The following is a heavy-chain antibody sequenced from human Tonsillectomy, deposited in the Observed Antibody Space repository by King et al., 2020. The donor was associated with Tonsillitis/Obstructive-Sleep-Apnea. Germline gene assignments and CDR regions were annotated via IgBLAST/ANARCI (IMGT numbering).Heavy chain of an antibody. J-gene: IGHJ4*02. V-gene: IGHV3-43*02. Sequence: VQLVESGGGVVQPGGSLRLSCAASGFTFDDYAMHWVRQAPGKGLEWVSLISGDGGSTYYEDSVKGRFTISRDNSKNSLYLQMNSLRTEDTALYYCAKDIRPVGSSWYYFDYWGQGTLVTVSS. CDR3: AKDIRPVGSSWYYFDY. CDR1: GFTFDDYA. D-gene: IGHD6-13*01. CDR2: ISGDGGST.